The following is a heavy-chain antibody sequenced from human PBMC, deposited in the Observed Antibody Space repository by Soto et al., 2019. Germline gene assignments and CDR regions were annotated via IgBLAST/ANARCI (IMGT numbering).Heavy chain of an antibody. CDR1: GLSFSYAW. J-gene: IGHJ5*01. CDR2: IKGKNVGGAT. CDR3: TREASGSGWWSQGSFES. V-gene: IGHV3-15*05. Sequence: PGGSLRLSCAASGLSFSYAWMSWVRQAPGKGLEWVGRIKGKNVGGATDFAAPVRGRFTISTDDSKNTLYLQMNSLSVDDTAVYYCTREASGSGWWSQGSFESWGQGTLVTAPQ. D-gene: IGHD6-19*01.